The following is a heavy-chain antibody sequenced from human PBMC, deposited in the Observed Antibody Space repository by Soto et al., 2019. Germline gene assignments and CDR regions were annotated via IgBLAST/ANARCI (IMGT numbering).Heavy chain of an antibody. CDR1: GYTFTGYY. J-gene: IGHJ4*02. Sequence: GSVKVSCKASGYTFTGYYMHWVRQAPGQGLEWMGWINPNSGGTNYAQKFQGWVTMTRDTSISTAYMELSRLRSDDTAVYYCARDGGSGNENFDYWGQGTLVTVSS. V-gene: IGHV1-2*04. CDR2: INPNSGGT. D-gene: IGHD3-16*01. CDR3: ARDGGSGNENFDY.